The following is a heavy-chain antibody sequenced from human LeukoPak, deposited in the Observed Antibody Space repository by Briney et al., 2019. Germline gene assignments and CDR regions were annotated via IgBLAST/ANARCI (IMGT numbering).Heavy chain of an antibody. CDR2: IYYSGST. CDR3: AGARPNNVAAAGAGY. Sequence: SETLSLTCTVSGGSISSSSYYWGWIRQPPGKGLEWIGYIYYSGSTNYNPSLKSRVTISVDTSKNQFSLKLSSVTAADTAVYYCAGARPNNVAAAGAGYWGQGTLVTVSS. D-gene: IGHD6-13*01. V-gene: IGHV4-61*05. CDR1: GGSISSSSYY. J-gene: IGHJ4*02.